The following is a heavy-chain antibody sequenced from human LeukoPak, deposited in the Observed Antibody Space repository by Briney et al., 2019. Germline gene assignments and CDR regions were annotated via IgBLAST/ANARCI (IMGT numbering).Heavy chain of an antibody. CDR1: GGSISSGDYS. CDR2: IYHSGRT. J-gene: IGHJ4*02. V-gene: IGHV4-30-2*01. D-gene: IGHD5-18*01. CDR3: ARDGGYGHYDY. Sequence: SQTLSLTCAVSGGSISSGDYSWSWIRQPPGKGLEWIGYIYHSGRTFYNPSLKSRVTISVDTSKNQISLEVTSVTAADTVVYYCARDGGYGHYDYWGRGTLVTVSS.